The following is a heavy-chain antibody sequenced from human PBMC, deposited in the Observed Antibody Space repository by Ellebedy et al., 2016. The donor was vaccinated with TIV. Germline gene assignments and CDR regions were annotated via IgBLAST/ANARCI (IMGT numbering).Heavy chain of an antibody. CDR3: ARDWGGYGEAFY. CDR2: IAPSSDTL. Sequence: GESLKIPCAASGFTFSSQSMNLVRQAPGKGLLWISFIAPSSDTLHYADSVKGRFTVSRDNARSSLYLQMSSLRDEDTAVYYWARDWGGYGEAFYWGQGTLVTVSS. V-gene: IGHV3-48*02. J-gene: IGHJ4*02. CDR1: GFTFSSQS. D-gene: IGHD4-17*01.